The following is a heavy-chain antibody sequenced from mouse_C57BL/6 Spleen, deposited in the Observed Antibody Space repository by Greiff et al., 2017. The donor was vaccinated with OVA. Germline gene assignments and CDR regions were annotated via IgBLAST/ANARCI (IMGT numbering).Heavy chain of an antibody. Sequence: EVQLQQSGPVLVKPGASVKMSCKASGYTFTDYYMNWVKQSHGKSLEWIGVINPYNGGTSYNQKFKGKATLTVDKSSSTAYMELNSLTSEDSAVYYCARGGGSSYYWYFDVWGTGTTVTVSS. CDR1: GYTFTDYY. CDR3: ARGGGSSYYWYFDV. J-gene: IGHJ1*03. CDR2: INPYNGGT. V-gene: IGHV1-19*01. D-gene: IGHD1-1*01.